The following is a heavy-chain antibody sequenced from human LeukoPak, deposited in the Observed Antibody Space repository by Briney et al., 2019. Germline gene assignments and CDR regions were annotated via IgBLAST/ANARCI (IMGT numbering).Heavy chain of an antibody. CDR2: IYYSGST. CDR3: ARTSTYYYASGMPPKIIYFDY. Sequence: PWETLSLTCTVSGGSISNYYWSWIRQPPGKGLEWIGYIYYSGSTNYKPSLKSRVTISVDTSKNQFPLKLSSVTAADTAVYYCARTSTYYYASGMPPKIIYFDYWGQGTLVTVSS. J-gene: IGHJ4*02. CDR1: GGSISNYY. D-gene: IGHD3-10*01. V-gene: IGHV4-59*01.